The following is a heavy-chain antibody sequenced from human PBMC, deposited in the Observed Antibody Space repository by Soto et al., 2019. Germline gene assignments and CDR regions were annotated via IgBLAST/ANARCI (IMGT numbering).Heavy chain of an antibody. J-gene: IGHJ4*02. D-gene: IGHD3-3*01. V-gene: IGHV5-51*01. CDR2: IYPGGSDI. CDR1: GYYFTSYW. Sequence: PGESLKISCQGSGYYFTSYWIGWVRQMPGKGLEWMGIIYPGGSDIIYSPSFQGQVIISADRDISTAYLQWSSLKASDTAMYYCERQNTIFGIDYWGQGPLVTVSS. CDR3: ERQNTIFGIDY.